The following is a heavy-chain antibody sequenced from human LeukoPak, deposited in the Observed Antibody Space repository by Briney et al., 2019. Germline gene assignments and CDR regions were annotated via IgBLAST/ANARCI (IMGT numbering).Heavy chain of an antibody. J-gene: IGHJ4*02. CDR3: AKEAVAAAGPFDY. V-gene: IGHV3-7*03. CDR2: IKQDGSEK. Sequence: PGGSLRLSCAASGFTFSSYWMSWVRQAPGKGLEWVTNIKQDGSEKYYVDSVKGRFTISRDNAKNSLYLQMNSLRAEDTAIYYCAKEAVAAAGPFDYWGQGTLVTVSS. D-gene: IGHD6-13*01. CDR1: GFTFSSYW.